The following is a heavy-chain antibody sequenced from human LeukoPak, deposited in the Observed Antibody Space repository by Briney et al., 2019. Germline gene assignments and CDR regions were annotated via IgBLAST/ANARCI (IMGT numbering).Heavy chain of an antibody. Sequence: PSETLSLTCTVSGGSISSSSYYWGWIRQPPGKGLEWIGYIYYSGSTNYNPSLKGRVTISVDTSKNQFSLKLSSVTAADTAVYYCARDTARAGVLDYWGQGTLVTVSS. D-gene: IGHD6-19*01. V-gene: IGHV4-61*01. J-gene: IGHJ4*02. CDR1: GGSISSSSYY. CDR2: IYYSGST. CDR3: ARDTARAGVLDY.